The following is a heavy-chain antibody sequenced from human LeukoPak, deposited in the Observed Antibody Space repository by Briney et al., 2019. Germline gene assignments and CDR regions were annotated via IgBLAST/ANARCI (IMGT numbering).Heavy chain of an antibody. D-gene: IGHD7-27*01. V-gene: IGHV6-1*01. CDR3: ARDSALGLDVFDI. CDR2: TYDRSKWLN. J-gene: IGHJ3*02. Sequence: SQTLSLTCAISGDSVSSNSATWNWIRQSPSRGLEWLGRTYDRSKWLNDYAPSVKSRIIVNADTSKNQFSLQLKSVTPEDTAVYFCARDSALGLDVFDIWGQGTMVTVSS. CDR1: GDSVSSNSAT.